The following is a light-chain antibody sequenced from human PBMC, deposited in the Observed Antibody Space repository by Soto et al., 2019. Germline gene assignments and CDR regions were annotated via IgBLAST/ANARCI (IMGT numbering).Light chain of an antibody. Sequence: QSVLTQPPSASGTPGQRVTISCSGSSSNIGSNSVNWYRQLPGTAPKLLIYNNNQRPSGVPDRFSGSKSGTSASLAISGLQSEDEADYYCAPWDDSLNGPVFGGGTKLTVL. J-gene: IGLJ3*02. CDR3: APWDDSLNGPV. CDR1: SSNIGSNS. CDR2: NNN. V-gene: IGLV1-44*01.